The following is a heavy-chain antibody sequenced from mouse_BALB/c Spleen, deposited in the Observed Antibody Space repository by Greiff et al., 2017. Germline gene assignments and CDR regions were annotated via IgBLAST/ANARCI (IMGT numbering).Heavy chain of an antibody. Sequence: DVHLVESGGGLVKPGGSLKLSCAASGFTFSSYAMSWVRQSPEKRLEWVAEISSGGSYPYYPDTVTGRSTISRDNAKNPPYLEMSSLRSEDTAMYYCARRGAYYGNYEGFAYWGQGTLVTVSA. V-gene: IGHV5-9-4*01. CDR3: ARRGAYYGNYEGFAY. CDR2: ISSGGSYP. D-gene: IGHD2-10*01. J-gene: IGHJ3*01. CDR1: GFTFSSYA.